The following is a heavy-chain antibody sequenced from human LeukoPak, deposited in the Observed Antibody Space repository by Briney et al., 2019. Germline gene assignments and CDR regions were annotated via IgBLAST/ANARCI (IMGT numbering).Heavy chain of an antibody. CDR1: GYTFTSYG. J-gene: IGHJ4*02. D-gene: IGHD4-17*01. CDR3: ASEARMTTVTTGSIDY. CDR2: ISAYNGNT. Sequence: ASVKVSCKASGYTFTSYGISWVRQAPGQGLEWMGWISAYNGNTNYAQKLQGRVTMTRDTSTSTVYMELSSLRSEDTAVYYCASEARMTTVTTGSIDYWGQGTLVTVSS. V-gene: IGHV1-18*01.